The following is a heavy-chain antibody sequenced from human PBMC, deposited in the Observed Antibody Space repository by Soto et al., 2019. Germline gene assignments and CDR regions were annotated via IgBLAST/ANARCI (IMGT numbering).Heavy chain of an antibody. CDR2: INPNSGGT. Sequence: ASVKVSCKASGYTFTGYYMHWVRQAPGQGLEQMGWINPNSGGTNYAQKFQGRVTMTRDTSISTAYMELSRQRSHDTAAYYCASVYNWYVFPPPPDYYYCGLHVWGQVRTV. V-gene: IGHV1-2*02. CDR3: ASVYNWYVFPPPPDYYYCGLHV. D-gene: IGHD1-20*01. J-gene: IGHJ6*01. CDR1: GYTFTGYY.